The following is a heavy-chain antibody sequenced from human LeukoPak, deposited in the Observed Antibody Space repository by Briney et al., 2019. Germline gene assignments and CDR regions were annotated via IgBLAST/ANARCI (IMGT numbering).Heavy chain of an antibody. Sequence: PSETLSLTCTVSGGSISSYYWSWIRQPAGKGLEWLGRIYTSGSTNYNPSLKSRVTMSVDTSKNQFSLKLSSVTAADTAVYYCARDYIRSSRSVAPYYMDVWGKGTTVTVSS. CDR3: ARDYIRSSRSVAPYYMDV. CDR1: GGSISSYY. J-gene: IGHJ6*03. V-gene: IGHV4-4*07. CDR2: IYTSGST. D-gene: IGHD1-26*01.